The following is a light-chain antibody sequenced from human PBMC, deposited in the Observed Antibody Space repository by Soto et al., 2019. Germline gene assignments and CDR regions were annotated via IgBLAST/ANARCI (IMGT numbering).Light chain of an antibody. J-gene: IGKJ4*01. V-gene: IGKV3-15*01. Sequence: EIVMTQSPATLSVSPGERATLSCRASQSVSSNLAWYQQKPGQAPRLLMYGASTRATGIPARFSGSGSGTEFTLTISSLQSEDLAVYYCQQYSNLPLTVGGGTKVEI. CDR1: QSVSSN. CDR3: QQYSNLPLT. CDR2: GAS.